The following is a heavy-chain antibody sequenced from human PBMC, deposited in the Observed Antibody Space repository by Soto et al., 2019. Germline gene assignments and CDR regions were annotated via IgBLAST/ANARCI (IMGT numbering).Heavy chain of an antibody. D-gene: IGHD3-10*01. V-gene: IGHV4-39*01. J-gene: IGHJ4*02. Sequence: QLQLQESGPGLVKPSETLSLTCTVSGGSISSSSYYWGWIRQPPGKGLEWIGSIYYSGSTYYNPSLKSRVTISVDTSKNQFSLKLSSVTAADTAVYYCARPLTWFGEFHTISWGQGTLVTVSS. CDR3: ARPLTWFGEFHTIS. CDR2: IYYSGST. CDR1: GGSISSSSYY.